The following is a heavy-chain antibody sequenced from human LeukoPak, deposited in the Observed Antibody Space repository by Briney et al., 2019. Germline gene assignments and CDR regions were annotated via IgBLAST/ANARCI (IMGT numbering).Heavy chain of an antibody. CDR1: GFTFSSYA. D-gene: IGHD3-16*02. CDR3: ARDRARLGELSLDY. CDR2: INHSGST. Sequence: PGGSLRLSCAASGFTFSSYAISWVRQPPGKGLEWIGEINHSGSTNYNPSLKSRVTISVDTSKNQFSLKLSSVTAADTAVYYCARDRARLGELSLDYWGQGTLVTVSS. V-gene: IGHV4-34*01. J-gene: IGHJ4*02.